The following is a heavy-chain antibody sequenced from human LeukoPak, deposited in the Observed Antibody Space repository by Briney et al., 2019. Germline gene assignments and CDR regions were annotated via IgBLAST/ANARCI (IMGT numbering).Heavy chain of an antibody. Sequence: GASVKVSCKASGYTFTGYYMHWVRQAPGQGLEWMGWINPNSGGTNYAQKFQGRVTMTRDTSISTAYMELSRLRSDDTAVYYCARRGRNDYYYYYMDVWGKGTTVTVSS. CDR3: ARRGRNDYYYYYMDV. CDR1: GYTFTGYY. J-gene: IGHJ6*03. CDR2: INPNSGGT. D-gene: IGHD3-10*01. V-gene: IGHV1-2*02.